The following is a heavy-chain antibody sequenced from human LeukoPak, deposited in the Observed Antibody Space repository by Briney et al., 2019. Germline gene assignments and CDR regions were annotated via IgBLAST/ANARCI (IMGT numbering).Heavy chain of an antibody. Sequence: PGGSLRLSCAASEFTFSSYGMSWVRQAPGRGLEWVSSISGSGGSTQYADSVQGRFAISRDNSKNVLYLQMNSLRAEDTAVYFCARELFGGSNPPLDYWGQGTLVTVSS. D-gene: IGHD4-11*01. CDR1: EFTFSSYG. CDR2: ISGSGGST. V-gene: IGHV3-23*01. J-gene: IGHJ4*02. CDR3: ARELFGGSNPPLDY.